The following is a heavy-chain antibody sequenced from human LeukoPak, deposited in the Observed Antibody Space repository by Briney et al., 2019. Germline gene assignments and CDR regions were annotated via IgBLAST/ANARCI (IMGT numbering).Heavy chain of an antibody. CDR1: GGSISSGSYY. J-gene: IGHJ4*02. Sequence: SQTLSLTCTVSGGSISSGSYYWSWIRQPAGKGLEWIGRIYTSGSTNYNPSLKSRVTISVDTSKNQFSLQITSVTAADTAVYYCARDDSRGAVVYFDFWGQGTLATVSS. V-gene: IGHV4-61*02. D-gene: IGHD4-23*01. CDR2: IYTSGST. CDR3: ARDDSRGAVVYFDF.